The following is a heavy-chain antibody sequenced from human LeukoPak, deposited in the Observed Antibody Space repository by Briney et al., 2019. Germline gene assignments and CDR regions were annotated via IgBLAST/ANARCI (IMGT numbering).Heavy chain of an antibody. CDR3: ARSPGIVGATELDY. V-gene: IGHV4-59*01. J-gene: IGHJ4*02. Sequence: PSETLSLTCTVSGGSISSYYWSWIRQPPGKGLEWIGHIYYSGSTNYNPSLKSRVTISVDTSKNQFSLKLSSVTAADTAVYYCARSPGIVGATELDYWGQGTLVTVSS. CDR1: GGSISSYY. D-gene: IGHD1-26*01. CDR2: IYYSGST.